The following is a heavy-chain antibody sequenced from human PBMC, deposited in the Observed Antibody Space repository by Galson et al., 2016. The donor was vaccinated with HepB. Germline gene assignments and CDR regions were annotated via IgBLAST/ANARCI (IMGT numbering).Heavy chain of an antibody. CDR2: IYYSGRT. CDR1: GGSITSNTYY. V-gene: IGHV4-39*01. J-gene: IGHJ2*01. D-gene: IGHD3-9*01. Sequence: ETLSLTCSVSGGSITSNTYYWGWVRQPPGKGLEWIGNIYYSGRTYYNPSLKSRVTMSVDTSKNQFSLKLSSLTAADTAAYYCARTVLRYFDWLPLFYFDLWGRGTLLAVSS. CDR3: ARTVLRYFDWLPLFYFDL.